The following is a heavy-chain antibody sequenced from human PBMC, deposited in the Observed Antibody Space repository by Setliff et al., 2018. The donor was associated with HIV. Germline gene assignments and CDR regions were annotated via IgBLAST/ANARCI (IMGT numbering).Heavy chain of an antibody. V-gene: IGHV4-59*08. J-gene: IGHJ3*02. CDR2: VYYSGNT. CDR3: ARVALSVTRTTRRAFDI. Sequence: SETLSLTCTVSGGSISSHYWSWIRQHPGKGLEWLGVVYYSGNTYYNPSLTSRVAISVDTSNNQFSLKLSSVTAADTAVYYCARVALSVTRTTRRAFDIWGQGTMVTVSS. CDR1: GGSISSHY. D-gene: IGHD1-7*01.